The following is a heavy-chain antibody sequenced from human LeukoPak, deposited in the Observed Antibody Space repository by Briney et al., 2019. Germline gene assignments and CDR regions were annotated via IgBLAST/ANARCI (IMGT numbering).Heavy chain of an antibody. CDR2: IYSGGST. J-gene: IGHJ4*02. V-gene: IGHV3-53*01. CDR1: GFTVSSNY. CDR3: ARGIAAAGPLYFDY. D-gene: IGHD6-13*01. Sequence: GGSLRLSCAASGFTVSSNYMSWVRQPPRKAPHRASVIYSGGSTYYADSVKGRFTISRDNSKNTLYLQMNSLRAGDTAVYYCARGIAAAGPLYFDYWGQGTLVTVSS.